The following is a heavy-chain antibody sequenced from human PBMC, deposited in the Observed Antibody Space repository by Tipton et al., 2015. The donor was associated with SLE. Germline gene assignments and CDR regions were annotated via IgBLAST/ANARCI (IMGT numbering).Heavy chain of an antibody. D-gene: IGHD5-18*01. CDR2: IYYTGTTT. J-gene: IGHJ5*02. V-gene: IGHV4-39*07. CDR1: GGSLSSSSKY. CDR3: ARLHGYSYGLNWFDP. Sequence: TLSLTCTVSGGSLSSSSKYLAWIRQPPGKGLEWIGSIYYTGTTTYYNSFLKSRVTMSVDTSKNQFSLRLTSVIAADTAVYYCARLHGYSYGLNWFDPWGQGTLISVSS.